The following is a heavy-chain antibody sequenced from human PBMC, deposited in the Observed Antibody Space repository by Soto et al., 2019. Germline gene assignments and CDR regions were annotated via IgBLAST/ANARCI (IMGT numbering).Heavy chain of an antibody. J-gene: IGHJ4*02. Sequence: RASVKVSCKASGYTFTSYAMHWVRQAPGQRLEWMGWINAGNGNTKYSQKFQGRVTITRDTSASTAYMELSSLRSEDTAVYYCARVQVDYSNYAVDYWGQGTLVTVSS. CDR3: ARVQVDYSNYAVDY. V-gene: IGHV1-3*01. CDR1: GYTFTSYA. D-gene: IGHD4-4*01. CDR2: INAGNGNT.